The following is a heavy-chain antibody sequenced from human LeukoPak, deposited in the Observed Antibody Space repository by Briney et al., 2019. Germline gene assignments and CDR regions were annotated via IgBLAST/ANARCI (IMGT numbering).Heavy chain of an antibody. V-gene: IGHV1-69*06. J-gene: IGHJ4*02. D-gene: IGHD2-2*01. Sequence: GASVTVSCKASGGTFSSYAISWVRQAPGQGLEWMGRIIPIFGTANYAQKFQGRVAITADKSPSTAYMELSSLRSEDTAVYHCARNTMGSVVVPAAIGTFDYWGQGTLVTVSS. CDR1: GGTFSSYA. CDR2: IIPIFGTA. CDR3: ARNTMGSVVVPAAIGTFDY.